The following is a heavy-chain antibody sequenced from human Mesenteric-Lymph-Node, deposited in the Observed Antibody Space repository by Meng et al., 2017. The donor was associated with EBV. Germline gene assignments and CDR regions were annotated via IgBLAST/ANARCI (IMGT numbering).Heavy chain of an antibody. CDR1: GGSISSSSYY. Sequence: LQRRGSGPGLVKPSETLSLTCTVSGGSISSSSYYWGWIRQPPGKGLEWIGSIYYSGSTYYNPSLKSRVTISVDTSKNQFSLKLSSVTAADTAVYYCARPDSSSWIHFDYWGQGTLVTVSS. CDR2: IYYSGST. D-gene: IGHD6-13*01. J-gene: IGHJ4*02. V-gene: IGHV4-39*01. CDR3: ARPDSSSWIHFDY.